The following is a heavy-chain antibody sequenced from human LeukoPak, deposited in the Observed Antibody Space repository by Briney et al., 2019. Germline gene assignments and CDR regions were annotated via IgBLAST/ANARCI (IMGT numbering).Heavy chain of an antibody. CDR3: ARSTIDPYGSGSYFDY. CDR2: ISAYNGNT. CDR1: GYTFTSYG. Sequence: ASVKVSCKASGYTFTSYGISWVRQAPGQGLEWMGWISAYNGNTNYAQKLQGRVTVTTDTSTSTAYMELRSLRSDDTAVYYCARSTIDPYGSGSYFDYWGQGTLVTVSS. V-gene: IGHV1-18*01. J-gene: IGHJ4*02. D-gene: IGHD3-10*01.